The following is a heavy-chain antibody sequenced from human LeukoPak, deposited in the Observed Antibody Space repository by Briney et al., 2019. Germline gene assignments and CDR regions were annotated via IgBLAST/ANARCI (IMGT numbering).Heavy chain of an antibody. D-gene: IGHD3-22*01. CDR2: IYYSGST. V-gene: IGHV4-59*01. CDR3: ARSLGYYDSSGYKLHWFDP. J-gene: IGHJ5*02. CDR1: GGSISSYY. Sequence: SETLSLTCTVSGGSISSYYWSWIRQPPGKGPEWIGYIYYSGSTNYNPSLKSRVTISVDTSKNQFSLKLSSVTAADTAVYYCARSLGYYDSSGYKLHWFDPWGQGTLVTVSS.